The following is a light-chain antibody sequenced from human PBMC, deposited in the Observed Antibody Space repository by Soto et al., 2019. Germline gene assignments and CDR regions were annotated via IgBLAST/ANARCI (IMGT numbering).Light chain of an antibody. J-gene: IGKJ5*01. CDR1: QSVSSN. V-gene: IGKV3-15*01. CDR2: GAS. CDR3: QQYNNWPPIT. Sequence: EIVMPQSPATLSVSPGEGVTLSCMASQSVSSNLSWYQQRPGQAPRLLIYGASTRATGIPARFSGSGSGTEFTLTISSLQSEDFAVYYCQQYNNWPPITFGQGTRLEIK.